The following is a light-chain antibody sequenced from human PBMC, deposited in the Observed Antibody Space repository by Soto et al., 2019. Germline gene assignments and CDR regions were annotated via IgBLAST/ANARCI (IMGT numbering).Light chain of an antibody. V-gene: IGKV1-8*01. CDR3: QQYYSYPFT. CDR1: QGISSY. Sequence: AIRMTQSPSSFSASTGDRVTIACLASQGISSYLAWYQQKPGKAPKLLIYAASTLQSGVPSRFSGSGSGTDFTLTISCLQSEDFATYYCQQYYSYPFTFGQGTRLENK. J-gene: IGKJ5*01. CDR2: AAS.